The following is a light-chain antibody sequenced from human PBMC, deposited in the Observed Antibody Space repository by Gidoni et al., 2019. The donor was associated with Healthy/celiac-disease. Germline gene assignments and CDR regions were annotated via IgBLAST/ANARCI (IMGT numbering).Light chain of an antibody. V-gene: IGLV1-40*01. CDR2: GNS. CDR1: SSNIGAGYD. CDR3: QSYDSSLSGSWV. Sequence: QSVLTQPPSVSGAPGQRVTISCTGSSSNIGAGYDVHWSQQLPGTAPKLLIYGNSNRPSGVPDLFSGPKSGTSASLASTGLQAEDEADYYCQSYDSSLSGSWVFGGGTKLTVL. J-gene: IGLJ3*02.